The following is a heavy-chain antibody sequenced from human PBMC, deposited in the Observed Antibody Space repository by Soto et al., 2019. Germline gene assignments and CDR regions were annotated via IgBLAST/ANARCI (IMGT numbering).Heavy chain of an antibody. J-gene: IGHJ3*02. V-gene: IGHV4-34*01. CDR3: ARVERGTATTVVDAFDI. D-gene: IGHD1-1*01. CDR1: GGFVSSGSYY. CDR2: MSHSGGT. Sequence: QAQLQQWGAGLLKPSETLSLTCAVYGGFVSSGSYYWSWIRQPPGKGLEWIGEMSHSGGTHFNPSLKSRVTISVDTSKNQFPLKMSSVTAADTALYYCARVERGTATTVVDAFDIWGPGTMVTVSS.